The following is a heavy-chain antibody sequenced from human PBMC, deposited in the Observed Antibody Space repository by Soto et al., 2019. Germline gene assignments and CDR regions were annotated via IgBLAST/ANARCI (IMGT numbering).Heavy chain of an antibody. D-gene: IGHD5-12*01. Sequence: QVQLVESGGGVVQPGRSLRLSCAASGFTFSSYGMHWVRQAPGKGLEWVAVISYDGSNKYYADSAKGRFTISRDNSKNTLYLQMNSLRAEDTAVYYWGGLMATIRGAFDIWGQGTMVTVSS. CDR1: GFTFSSYG. CDR2: ISYDGSNK. V-gene: IGHV3-30*03. J-gene: IGHJ3*02. CDR3: GGLMATIRGAFDI.